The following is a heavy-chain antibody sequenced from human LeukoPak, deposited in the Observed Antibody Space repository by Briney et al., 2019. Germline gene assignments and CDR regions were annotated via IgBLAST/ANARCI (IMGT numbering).Heavy chain of an antibody. D-gene: IGHD6-13*01. Sequence: GGSLRLSCAASGFTFSSHGMHWVRQAPGKGLEWVAVISYDGRNKYYADSVKGRFTISRDNSKNTLYLQMNSLRAEDTAVYYCASHWAQQLVSDYWGQGTLVTVSS. J-gene: IGHJ4*02. CDR3: ASHWAQQLVSDY. V-gene: IGHV3-30*03. CDR2: ISYDGRNK. CDR1: GFTFSSHG.